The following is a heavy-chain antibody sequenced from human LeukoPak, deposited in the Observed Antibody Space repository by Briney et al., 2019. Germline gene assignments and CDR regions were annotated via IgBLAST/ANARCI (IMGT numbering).Heavy chain of an antibody. CDR2: INPNSGGT. Sequence: ASVKVSCKASGGAFSSYAISWVRQAPGQGLEWMGWINPNSGGTNYAQKFQGRVTMTRDTSISTAYMELSRLRSDDTAVYYCARVTNSSPDAFDIWGQGTMVTVSS. V-gene: IGHV1-2*02. J-gene: IGHJ3*02. D-gene: IGHD6-13*01. CDR3: ARVTNSSPDAFDI. CDR1: GGAFSSYA.